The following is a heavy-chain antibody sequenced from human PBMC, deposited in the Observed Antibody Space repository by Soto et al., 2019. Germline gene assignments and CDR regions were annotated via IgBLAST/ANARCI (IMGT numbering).Heavy chain of an antibody. J-gene: IGHJ3*02. CDR2: ISAYNGNT. Sequence: ASVKVSCKASGYTFTSYCISWVLQAPGQGLEWMGWISAYNGNTNYAQKLQGRVTMTTDTSTSTAYMELRSLRSDDTAVYYCARVAAVAGTDAFDIWGQGTMVTVSS. CDR3: ARVAAVAGTDAFDI. CDR1: GYTFTSYC. V-gene: IGHV1-18*04. D-gene: IGHD6-19*01.